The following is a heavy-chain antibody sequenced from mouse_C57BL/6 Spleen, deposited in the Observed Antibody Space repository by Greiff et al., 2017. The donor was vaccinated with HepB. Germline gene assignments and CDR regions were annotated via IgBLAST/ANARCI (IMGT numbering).Heavy chain of an antibody. Sequence: QVQLQQPGAELVKPGASVKLSCKASGYTFTSYWMQWVKQRPGQGLEWIGEIDPSDSYTNYNQKFKGKATLTVDTSSSTAYMQLSSLTSEDSAVYYCARGGQLGRTFDVWGTGTTVTVSS. J-gene: IGHJ1*03. D-gene: IGHD4-1*02. CDR3: ARGGQLGRTFDV. CDR1: GYTFTSYW. CDR2: IDPSDSYT. V-gene: IGHV1-50*01.